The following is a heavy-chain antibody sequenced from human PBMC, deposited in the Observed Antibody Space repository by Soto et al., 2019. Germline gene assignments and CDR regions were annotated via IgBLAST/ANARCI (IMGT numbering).Heavy chain of an antibody. CDR3: ARHPSDFWFDP. D-gene: IGHD2-21*02. CDR2: IYYSGST. CDR1: GGSISSGGYS. V-gene: IGHV4-61*08. J-gene: IGHJ5*02. Sequence: SETLSLTCAVSGGSISSGGYSWSWIRQPPGKGLEWIGYIYYSGSTNYNPSLKSRVTISVDTSKNQFSLKLNSMTAADTAVHYCARHPSDFWFDPWGQGTLVTVSS.